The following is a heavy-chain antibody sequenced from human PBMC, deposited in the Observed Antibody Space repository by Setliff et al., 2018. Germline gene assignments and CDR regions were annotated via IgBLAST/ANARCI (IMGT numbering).Heavy chain of an antibody. CDR2: IKGDGSEK. J-gene: IGHJ3*02. CDR1: GFTFSSYA. Sequence: PGGSLRLSCVVSGFTFSSYAMTWVRQAPGKGLEWVANIKGDGSEKFYLDSVKGRFTISRDNAKNSLYLQMNSLRAEDTAVYYCARDRISRYYDSGAHAFDIWGQGTMVTVSS. V-gene: IGHV3-7*03. D-gene: IGHD3-22*01. CDR3: ARDRISRYYDSGAHAFDI.